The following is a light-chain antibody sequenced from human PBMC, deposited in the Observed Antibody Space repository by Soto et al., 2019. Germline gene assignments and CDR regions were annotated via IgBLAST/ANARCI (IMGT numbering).Light chain of an antibody. CDR1: QTVSTNY. V-gene: IGKV3-20*01. Sequence: EIVLTRSPGTLSLSPGERTTLSCRASQTVSTNYLAWYQQKPGQAPRLLIYGASSRATGIPDRFSGSGSGTDFTLTIIRLEPEDFAVYYCQQYGSTLWPFGQGTKV. CDR3: QQYGSTLWP. CDR2: GAS. J-gene: IGKJ1*01.